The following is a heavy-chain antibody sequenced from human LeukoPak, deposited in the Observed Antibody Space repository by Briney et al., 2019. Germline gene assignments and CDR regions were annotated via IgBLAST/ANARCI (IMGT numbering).Heavy chain of an antibody. V-gene: IGHV4-59*01. Sequence: PSETLSLTCTVAGASIGSYYWNCIRQPPPPALEWIGYIYYSGNTNYNPSLKSRVTISIDTSKNQFSLKLSSLTAADTAVYYCARVGYSYGNDYWGQGTLVTVSS. CDR2: IYYSGNT. CDR1: GASIGSYY. J-gene: IGHJ4*02. D-gene: IGHD5-18*01. CDR3: ARVGYSYGNDY.